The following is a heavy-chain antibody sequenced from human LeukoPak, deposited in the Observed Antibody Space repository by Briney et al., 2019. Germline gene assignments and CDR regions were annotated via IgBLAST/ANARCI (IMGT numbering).Heavy chain of an antibody. D-gene: IGHD1-1*01. V-gene: IGHV1-2*02. CDR1: GYTFTVYY. CDR3: ARDSAGTTPYYYMDV. J-gene: IGHJ6*03. CDR2: INPNSGGT. Sequence: GASVKVSCKASGYTFTVYYMHWVRQAPGQGLEWMGWINPNSGGTNYAQKFQGRVTMTRDTSISTAYMELSRLRSDDTAVYYCARDSAGTTPYYYMDVWGKGTTVTVSS.